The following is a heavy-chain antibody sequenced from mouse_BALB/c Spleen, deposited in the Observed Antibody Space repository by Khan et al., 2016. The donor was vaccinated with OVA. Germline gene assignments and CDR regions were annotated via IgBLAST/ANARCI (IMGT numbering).Heavy chain of an antibody. Sequence: EVELVESGPGLVKPSQSLSLTCTVTGYSITSEFAWNWIRQFPGNKLEWMGYISYSGNTRYNPSLKSLISITRDTSRNQFFLQLNSVTTEDTATNYWARKDYYEYDPFPYWGQGTLVTVSA. D-gene: IGHD2-4*01. CDR2: ISYSGNT. CDR3: ARKDYYEYDPFPY. CDR1: GYSITSEFA. V-gene: IGHV3-2*02. J-gene: IGHJ3*01.